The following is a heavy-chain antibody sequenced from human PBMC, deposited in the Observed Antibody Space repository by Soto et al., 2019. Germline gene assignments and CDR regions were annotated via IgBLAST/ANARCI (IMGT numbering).Heavy chain of an antibody. CDR3: ARHKLGYCSGGSCYSGGHV. J-gene: IGHJ6*04. D-gene: IGHD2-15*01. Sequence: SETLSLTCTVSGGSISSYYWSWIRQPPGKGLEWIGYIYYSGSTNYNPSLKSRVTISVDTSKNQFSLKLSSVTAADTAVYYCARHKLGYCSGGSCYSGGHVWGKGTTVTVSS. CDR1: GGSISSYY. V-gene: IGHV4-59*08. CDR2: IYYSGST.